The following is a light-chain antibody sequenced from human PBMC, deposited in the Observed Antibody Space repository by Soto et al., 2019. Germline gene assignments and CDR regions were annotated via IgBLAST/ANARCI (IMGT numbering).Light chain of an antibody. Sequence: QSVLTQPASVSGSPGQSITISCTGTSSDVGGYNLVSWYQQHPGKAPKLMIYEASKRPSGVSNRFSGSRSGNTASLTISGIQAEDEADYHCCSYAGSSTLVFGGGTKVTVL. V-gene: IGLV2-23*01. J-gene: IGLJ3*02. CDR3: CSYAGSSTLV. CDR1: SSDVGGYNL. CDR2: EAS.